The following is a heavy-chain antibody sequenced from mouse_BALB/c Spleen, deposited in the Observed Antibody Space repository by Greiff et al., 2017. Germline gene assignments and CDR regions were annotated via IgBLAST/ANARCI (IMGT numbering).Heavy chain of an antibody. CDR1: GYTFSSYW. Sequence: QVQLQQSGAELMKPGASVKISCKATGYTFSSYWIEWVKQRPGHGLEWIGEILPGSGSTNYNEKFKGKATFTADTSSNTAYMQLSSLTSEDSAVYYCARCGRLRYFDVWGAGTTVTVSS. D-gene: IGHD1-2*01. CDR2: ILPGSGST. CDR3: ARCGRLRYFDV. V-gene: IGHV1-9*01. J-gene: IGHJ1*01.